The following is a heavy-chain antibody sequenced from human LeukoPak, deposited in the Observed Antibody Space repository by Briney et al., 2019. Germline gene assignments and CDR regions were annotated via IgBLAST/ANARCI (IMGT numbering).Heavy chain of an antibody. D-gene: IGHD3-10*01. V-gene: IGHV4-39*07. Sequence: SETLSLTCTVSGDSITSGVYYWAWIRQPPGKGLEWIGNILYSGRTYYNPSLKSRVTPSIDTSKNQFSLKLNSVTAADTAVYYCARGAMVRDIIDVHFDYWGQGTLVTVSS. CDR1: GDSITSGVYY. J-gene: IGHJ4*02. CDR2: ILYSGRT. CDR3: ARGAMVRDIIDVHFDY.